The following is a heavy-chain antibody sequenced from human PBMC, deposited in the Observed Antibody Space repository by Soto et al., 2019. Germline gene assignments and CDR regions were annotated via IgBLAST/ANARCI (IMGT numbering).Heavy chain of an antibody. CDR1: GFSLSTSGVG. CDR3: GPTSSSGTLVY. CDR2: IYWDDDK. Sequence: SGPTLVNPTQTLTLTCTFSGFSLSTSGVGVAWIRQPPGKALEWLALIYWDDDKRYSPSLKNRLTITKDTSTNQVVLTMTNMDPVDPATPSAGPTSSSGTLVYWDPGILLTVST. V-gene: IGHV2-5*02. J-gene: IGHJ4*01. D-gene: IGHD6-19*01.